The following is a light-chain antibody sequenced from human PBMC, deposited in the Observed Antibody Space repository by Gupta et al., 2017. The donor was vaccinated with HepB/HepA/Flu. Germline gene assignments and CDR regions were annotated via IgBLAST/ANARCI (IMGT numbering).Light chain of an antibody. J-gene: IGLJ3*02. CDR1: SSDVGSYNL. Sequence: QSALTQPASVSGSPGQSITISCTGTSSDVGSYNLVSWYQQHPGKAPKLMIYEVSKRPSGVSNRFAGSKSGNTASLTSSGLQAEDEAEYYCCSYAGSSTWVFGGGTKLTVL. CDR3: CSYAGSSTWV. V-gene: IGLV2-23*02. CDR2: EVS.